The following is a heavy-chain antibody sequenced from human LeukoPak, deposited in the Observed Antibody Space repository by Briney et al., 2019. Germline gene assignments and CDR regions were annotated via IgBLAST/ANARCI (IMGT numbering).Heavy chain of an antibody. CDR3: ARDYCSGPKCYFIDY. D-gene: IGHD2-15*01. CDR2: FMSSSTV. J-gene: IGHJ4*02. Sequence: GGSLRLSWAASGFTFSNYSMNWVRQAAGEGLEWVSYFMSSSTVYYAGSVKGRFTISRDNAKNSLFLQMNSLRAEDTAVYYCARDYCSGPKCYFIDYWGQGALVTVSS. V-gene: IGHV3-48*04. CDR1: GFTFSNYS.